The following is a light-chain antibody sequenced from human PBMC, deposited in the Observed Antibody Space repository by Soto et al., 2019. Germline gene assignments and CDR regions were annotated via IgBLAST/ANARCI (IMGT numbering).Light chain of an antibody. Sequence: EIVLTQSPATLSLSPGERATLSCRAGQSVGSYFAWYQQKPGQAPRLLIYDAFSRATGIPARFSGSGSGTDFPLTISSLEPEDFAVYFCQQRSSCPLICGGGPMVEIK. CDR3: QQRSSCPLI. CDR2: DAF. CDR1: QSVGSY. V-gene: IGKV3-11*01. J-gene: IGKJ4*01.